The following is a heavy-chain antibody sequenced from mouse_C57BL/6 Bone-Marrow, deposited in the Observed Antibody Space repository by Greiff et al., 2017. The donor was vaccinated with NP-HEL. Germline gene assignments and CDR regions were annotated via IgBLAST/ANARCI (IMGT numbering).Heavy chain of an antibody. V-gene: IGHV1-55*01. D-gene: IGHD1-1*01. J-gene: IGHJ2*01. CDR2: IYPGSGST. Sequence: QVQLQQPGAELVKPGASVKMSCKASGYTFTSYWITWVKQRPGQGLEWIGDIYPGSGSTNYNEKFKSKATLTVDTSSSTAYMQLSSLTSEDSAVYYCARGGIISPTVVEDYWGQGTTLTVSS. CDR1: GYTFTSYW. CDR3: ARGGIISPTVVEDY.